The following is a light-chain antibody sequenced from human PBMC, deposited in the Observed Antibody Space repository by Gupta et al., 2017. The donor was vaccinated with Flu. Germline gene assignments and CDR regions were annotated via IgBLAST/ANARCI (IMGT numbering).Light chain of an antibody. V-gene: IGLV2-14*01. CDR3: SSYTSTTTFYV. J-gene: IGLJ1*01. CDR1: SSDVGNSDY. Sequence: QSALTQPASVSGSPGQSITISCTATSSDVGNSDYVSWYQQDSGKAPKLLIYDVSNRPSGVSSRVSGSKSGNTASLTISGLQAEDETDYYCSSYTSTTTFYVFGTGTKVTVL. CDR2: DVS.